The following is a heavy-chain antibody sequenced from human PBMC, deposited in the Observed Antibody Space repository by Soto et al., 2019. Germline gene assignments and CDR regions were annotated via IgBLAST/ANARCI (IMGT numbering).Heavy chain of an antibody. Sequence: PGGSLRLSCAASGFTFRNYWMHWVRQAPGKGLEWVSHINGDGSLIRYADSVKGRFTISRDNAKNMVHLQMNSLRGDDTAVYFCVRAPYKGPDFWGQGTLVTVSS. CDR2: INGDGSLI. J-gene: IGHJ4*02. CDR3: VRAPYKGPDF. CDR1: GFTFRNYW. V-gene: IGHV3-74*01. D-gene: IGHD3-10*01.